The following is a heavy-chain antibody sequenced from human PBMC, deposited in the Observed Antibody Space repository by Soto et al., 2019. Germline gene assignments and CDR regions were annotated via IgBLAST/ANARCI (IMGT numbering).Heavy chain of an antibody. CDR1: GYTFTSYD. Sequence: ASVKGSCKASGYTFTSYDINWVRQATGQGLEWMGWMNPNGGNTGYAQKFQGRVTMTRNTSISTAYMELSSLRSEDTAVYYCARAGDGYSGYDYAFDIWGQGTMVTVSS. V-gene: IGHV1-8*01. D-gene: IGHD5-12*01. J-gene: IGHJ3*02. CDR3: ARAGDGYSGYDYAFDI. CDR2: MNPNGGNT.